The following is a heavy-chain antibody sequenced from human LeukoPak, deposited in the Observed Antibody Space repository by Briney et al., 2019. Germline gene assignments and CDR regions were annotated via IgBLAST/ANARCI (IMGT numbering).Heavy chain of an antibody. CDR3: ARGFCSGGSCYFDY. CDR2: IYDSGSS. D-gene: IGHD2-15*01. CDR1: GGSISSYY. J-gene: IGHJ4*02. V-gene: IGHV4-59*01. Sequence: KPSETLSLTCTVSGGSISSYYWSWIRQSPGKGLEWIGYIYDSGSSNYNPSLKSRVTMSVDTSKNQFSLKLSSVTTADTAEYYCARGFCSGGSCYFDYWGQGTLVTVSS.